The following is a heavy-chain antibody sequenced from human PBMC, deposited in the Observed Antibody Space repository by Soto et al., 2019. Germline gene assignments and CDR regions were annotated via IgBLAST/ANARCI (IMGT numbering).Heavy chain of an antibody. CDR1: GFTFNIYA. V-gene: IGHV3-23*01. CDR3: ATVHNTSRSFDY. CDR2: AGATGRTT. J-gene: IGHJ4*02. Sequence: GGSLRLSCAASGFTFNIYAMTWVRQAPGKGLEWVSTAGATGRTTYYSDSVKGRFTVSRDNSNNTLDLQMSNLRAEDTAVYYCATVHNTSRSFDYWGQGTLVTVSS. D-gene: IGHD1-20*01.